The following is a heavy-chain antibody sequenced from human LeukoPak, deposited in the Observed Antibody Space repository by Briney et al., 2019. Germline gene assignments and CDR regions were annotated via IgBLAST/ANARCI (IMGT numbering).Heavy chain of an antibody. CDR1: GYTFTSYD. CDR3: ARDFYDSSAYYRYFDY. Sequence: ASVKVSCKASGYTFTSYDINWVRQATGQGLEWMGWMNPNSGNTGYAQKFQGRVTMTRDMSTSTVYMELSSLRSEDTAVYYCARDFYDSSAYYRYFDYWGQGTLVTVSS. D-gene: IGHD3-22*01. V-gene: IGHV1-8*02. CDR2: MNPNSGNT. J-gene: IGHJ4*02.